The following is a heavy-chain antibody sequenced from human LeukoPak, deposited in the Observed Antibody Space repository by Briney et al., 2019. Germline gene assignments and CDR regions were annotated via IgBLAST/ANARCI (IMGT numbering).Heavy chain of an antibody. V-gene: IGHV3-23*01. J-gene: IGHJ4*02. Sequence: AGGSLRLSCAASEFTFSTYAMGWVRQAPGKGLEWVSAISGSGGSTFYADSVKGRFTISRDNSKNTLYLQMSGLTPADTAVYYCAEGLIVPSATYFFEHWGQGTLVVVSS. D-gene: IGHD2-2*01. CDR1: EFTFSTYA. CDR2: ISGSGGST. CDR3: AEGLIVPSATYFFEH.